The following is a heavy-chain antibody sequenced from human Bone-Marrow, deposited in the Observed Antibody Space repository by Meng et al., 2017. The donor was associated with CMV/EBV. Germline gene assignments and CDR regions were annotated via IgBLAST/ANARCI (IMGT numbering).Heavy chain of an antibody. Sequence: ASVKVSCKASGYTFTGYYMHWVRQAPGQGLEWMGWINPNSGGTNYAQKFQGRVTMTRDTSISTAYMELSRLRSDDTAVYYCARGEAYYDFWSGYSGGFYFDYWGQGTLVTVSS. CDR3: ARGEAYYDFWSGYSGGFYFDY. CDR1: GYTFTGYY. V-gene: IGHV1-2*02. D-gene: IGHD3-3*01. J-gene: IGHJ4*02. CDR2: INPNSGGT.